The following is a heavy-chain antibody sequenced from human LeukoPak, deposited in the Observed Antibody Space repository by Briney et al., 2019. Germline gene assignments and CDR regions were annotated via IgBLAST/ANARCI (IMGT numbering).Heavy chain of an antibody. Sequence: SETLSLTCAVSGGSISSSNWWSWVRQPPGKGLEWIGEIYHSGSTNYNPSLKSQVTISVDKSKNQFSLKLSSVTAADTAVYYWGRNVFDAFDIWGQGTMVTVSS. CDR3: GRNVFDAFDI. CDR2: IYHSGST. V-gene: IGHV4-4*02. CDR1: GGSISSSNW. D-gene: IGHD3-16*01. J-gene: IGHJ3*02.